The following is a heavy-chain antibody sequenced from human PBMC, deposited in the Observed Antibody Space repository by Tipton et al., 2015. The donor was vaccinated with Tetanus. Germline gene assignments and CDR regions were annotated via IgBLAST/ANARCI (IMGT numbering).Heavy chain of an antibody. CDR3: ASGNYYGSGSYAPYDAFDI. D-gene: IGHD3-10*01. Sequence: TLSLTCAVYGGSFSGYYWSWIRQPPGKGLEWIGEINHSGSTNYNPSLKSRVTISVDTSKNQFSLKLSSVTAADTAVYYCASGNYYGSGSYAPYDAFDIWGQGTMVTVSS. CDR1: GGSFSGYY. CDR2: INHSGST. J-gene: IGHJ3*02. V-gene: IGHV4-34*01.